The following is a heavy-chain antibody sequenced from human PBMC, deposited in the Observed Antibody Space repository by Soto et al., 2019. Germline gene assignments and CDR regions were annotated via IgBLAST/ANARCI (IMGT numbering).Heavy chain of an antibody. CDR3: ASAAREYYYYGMDV. J-gene: IGHJ6*02. CDR2: ISGSGGST. V-gene: IGHV3-23*01. CDR1: GFTFSSYA. Sequence: GGSLRLSCAASGFTFSSYAMSWVRQAPGKGLEWVSAISGSGGSTYYADSVRGRFTISRDNSKNTLYLQMNSLRAEDTAVYYCASAAREYYYYGMDVWGQGTTVTVSS.